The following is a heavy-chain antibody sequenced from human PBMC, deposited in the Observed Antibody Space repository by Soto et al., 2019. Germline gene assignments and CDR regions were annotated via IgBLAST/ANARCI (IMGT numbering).Heavy chain of an antibody. CDR2: IYYSGST. CDR1: GVSISSSY. Sequence: LFLTCTISGVSISSSYWSWILQPPGKGLEWIGDIYYSGSTNYNPSLKSRVTISLDTSKNQFSLKLTSVTAADTAVYYCARGVAVTGSNWFDPWGQGTLVTVSS. V-gene: IGHV4-59*08. D-gene: IGHD6-19*01. J-gene: IGHJ5*02. CDR3: ARGVAVTGSNWFDP.